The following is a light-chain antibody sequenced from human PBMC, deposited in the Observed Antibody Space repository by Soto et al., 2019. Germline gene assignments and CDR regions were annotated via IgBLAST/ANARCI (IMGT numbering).Light chain of an antibody. J-gene: IGKJ1*01. CDR2: GAS. Sequence: EIVLTQSPGTLSVSPGERATLSCRASQSVSSSYLAWYQQKPGQAPRLLIYGASSRATGIPDRFSGSGSGTDFTLTISRLEPEDFAVYYCQQYGSSRWTCGKGTKVEIK. V-gene: IGKV3-20*01. CDR1: QSVSSSY. CDR3: QQYGSSRWT.